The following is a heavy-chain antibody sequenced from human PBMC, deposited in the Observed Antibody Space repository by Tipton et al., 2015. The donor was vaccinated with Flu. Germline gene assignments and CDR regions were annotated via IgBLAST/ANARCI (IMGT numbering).Heavy chain of an antibody. CDR3: AGEGHSGASSFFDP. CDR1: GYSISSGYY. V-gene: IGHV4-38-2*01. Sequence: TLSLTCAVSGYSISSGYYWGWIRQPPGKGLEWIGSIYHSGTTYYNPSLKSRVAISVDTSKNQFSLKLSSVTAADTAVYYCAGEGHSGASSFFDPWGQGTLVTVSS. D-gene: IGHD3-10*01. CDR2: IYHSGTT. J-gene: IGHJ5*02.